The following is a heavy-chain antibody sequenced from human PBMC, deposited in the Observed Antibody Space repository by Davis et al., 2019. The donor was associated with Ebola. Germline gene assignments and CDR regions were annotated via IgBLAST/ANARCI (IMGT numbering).Heavy chain of an antibody. J-gene: IGHJ6*02. D-gene: IGHD4-11*01. CDR1: GFTFSSYG. Sequence: PGGSLRLSCAASGFTFSSYGMHWVRQAPGKGLEWVAVISYDGSNKYYADSVKGRFTISRDNSKNTLYLQMNSLRAEDTAVYYCARKWSSNYGAYYYYGMDVWGQGTTVTVSS. CDR2: ISYDGSNK. V-gene: IGHV3-30*03. CDR3: ARKWSSNYGAYYYYGMDV.